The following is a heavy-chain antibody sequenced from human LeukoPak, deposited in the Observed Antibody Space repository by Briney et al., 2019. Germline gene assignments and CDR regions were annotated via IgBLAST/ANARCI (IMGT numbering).Heavy chain of an antibody. Sequence: GGSLRLSCAASGFTFRNYWMHWVRQAPGKGLVCVSRVKGDGSFTDYADSVKGRFTISRDNAKNTLYLQMYSLRAEDTAAYYCVRDGDDYNFDYWGQGSLVTVSS. V-gene: IGHV3-74*01. J-gene: IGHJ4*02. CDR1: GFTFRNYW. D-gene: IGHD5-24*01. CDR3: VRDGDDYNFDY. CDR2: VKGDGSFT.